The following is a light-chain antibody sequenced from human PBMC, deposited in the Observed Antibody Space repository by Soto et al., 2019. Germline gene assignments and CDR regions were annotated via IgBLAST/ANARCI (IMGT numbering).Light chain of an antibody. CDR1: QGISYY. V-gene: IGKV1-16*02. CDR2: DAS. CDR3: QQYKSYPFT. J-gene: IGKJ3*01. Sequence: DLQMTQSPSSLSASVGDRVTITCRASQGISYYLTWFQQKPGKAPKSLIYDASSLQSGVSSKFSGSGSGTEFTLTISSLQPEDFATYYCQQYKSYPFTFGPGTKVDIK.